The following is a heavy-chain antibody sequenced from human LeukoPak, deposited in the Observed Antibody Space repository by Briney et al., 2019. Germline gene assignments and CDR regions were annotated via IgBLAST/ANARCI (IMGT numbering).Heavy chain of an antibody. CDR3: ARGVGVLRFSEESYYMDV. J-gene: IGHJ6*03. D-gene: IGHD3-3*01. CDR1: GGSISSYY. Sequence: SETLSLTCTVSGGSISSYYWSWIRQPPGKGLEWIGYIYYSGSTNYNPSLKSRVTISVDTSKNQFSLKLSSVTAADTAVYYCARGVGVLRFSEESYYMDVWGKGTTVTVSS. CDR2: IYYSGST. V-gene: IGHV4-59*12.